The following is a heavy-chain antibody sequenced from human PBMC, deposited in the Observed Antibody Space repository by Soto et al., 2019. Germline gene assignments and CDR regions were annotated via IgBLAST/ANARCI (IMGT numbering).Heavy chain of an antibody. Sequence: QVQLQQWGAGLLKPSETLSLTCAVYGGSFSGYYWSWIRQPPGKGLEWIGEINHSGSTNYNPSLKSRVTISVDTSKNQFSLKLSSVTAADTAVYYCARGFSHITIFGVVIISWFDPWGQGTLVTVSS. D-gene: IGHD3-3*01. CDR1: GGSFSGYY. CDR2: INHSGST. J-gene: IGHJ5*02. CDR3: ARGFSHITIFGVVIISWFDP. V-gene: IGHV4-34*01.